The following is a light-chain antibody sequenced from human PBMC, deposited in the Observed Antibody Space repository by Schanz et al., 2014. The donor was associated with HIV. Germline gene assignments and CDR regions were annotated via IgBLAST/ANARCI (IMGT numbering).Light chain of an antibody. V-gene: IGLV1-51*01. CDR3: ATWDTTLSAVV. Sequence: QSVLTQPPSVSAAPGQRVTISCSGHSYSIGNNFVSWFQQLPGTAPKLLIYDNYKRPSEIPDRFSGSKTGTSGTLAISGLQTGDEADYYCATWDTTLSAVVFGGGTKLTVL. CDR2: DNY. CDR1: SYSIGNNF. J-gene: IGLJ2*01.